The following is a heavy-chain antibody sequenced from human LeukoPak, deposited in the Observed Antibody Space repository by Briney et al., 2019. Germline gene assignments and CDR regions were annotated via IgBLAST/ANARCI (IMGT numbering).Heavy chain of an antibody. CDR3: ARITGTIDCSSATCPADY. Sequence: GGSLRLSCAASGFTFSSYSMNWVRQAPGKGLEWVSSISSSSSYIYYVDSVKGRFTISRDNAKNSLYLQMNSLRAEDTAIYYCARITGTIDCSSATCPADYWGQGTLVTVSS. CDR1: GFTFSSYS. D-gene: IGHD2-2*01. CDR2: ISSSSSYI. V-gene: IGHV3-21*01. J-gene: IGHJ4*02.